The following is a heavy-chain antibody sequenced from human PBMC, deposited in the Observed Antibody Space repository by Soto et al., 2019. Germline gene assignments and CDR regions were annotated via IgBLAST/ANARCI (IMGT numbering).Heavy chain of an antibody. Sequence: GGSLRLSCAASGFTFSSYAMSWVRQAPGKGLEWVSAISGSGGSTYYADSVKGRFTISRDNSKNTLYLQMNSLRAEDTAVYYWANPGKGWFGELSLAFDIWGQGTMVTVSS. D-gene: IGHD3-10*01. J-gene: IGHJ3*02. CDR1: GFTFSSYA. CDR2: ISGSGGST. CDR3: ANPGKGWFGELSLAFDI. V-gene: IGHV3-23*01.